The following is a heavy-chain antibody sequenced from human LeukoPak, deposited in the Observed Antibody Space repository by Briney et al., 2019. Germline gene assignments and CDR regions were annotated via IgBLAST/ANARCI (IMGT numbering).Heavy chain of an antibody. CDR3: ARGQTLTF. J-gene: IGHJ4*02. CDR2: INQDGSKK. CDR1: GFTFTDYW. V-gene: IGHV3-7*01. Sequence: GGSLRLSCTTSGFTFTDYWMTWVRQAPGKGLEWVANINQDGSKKFYVDSVKGRFTISRDNAKNALYLQMNSLRAEDTGVYFCARGQTLTFWGQGTLVTVSS.